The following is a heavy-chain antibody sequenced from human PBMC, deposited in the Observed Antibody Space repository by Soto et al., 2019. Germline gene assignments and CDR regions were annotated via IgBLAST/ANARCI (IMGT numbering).Heavy chain of an antibody. CDR1: GYTFTSYD. CDR2: RNPNNGHT. Sequence: QVQLVQSGAEVKKPGASVKVSCKASGYTFTSYDINWVRQATGQGLEWMGWRNPNNGHTGYAQKFQGRIAMTRNTSISTAYMELSSLRSEDTAVYYCAREKVGAVDYWGQGTLVTVSS. J-gene: IGHJ4*02. D-gene: IGHD1-26*01. CDR3: AREKVGAVDY. V-gene: IGHV1-8*01.